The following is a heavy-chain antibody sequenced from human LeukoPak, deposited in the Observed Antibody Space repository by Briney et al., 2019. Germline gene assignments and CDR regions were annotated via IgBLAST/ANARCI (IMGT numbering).Heavy chain of an antibody. CDR1: GFTFSSYG. CDR3: AKGWQWLSSF. Sequence: GGSLRLSCAASGFTFSSYGMHWVRQAPRKGLEWVAVISYDGSNKYYADSVKGRFTISRDNSKNTLYLQMNSLRAEDTAVYYCAKGWQWLSSFWGQGTLVTVSS. D-gene: IGHD6-19*01. V-gene: IGHV3-30*18. J-gene: IGHJ4*02. CDR2: ISYDGSNK.